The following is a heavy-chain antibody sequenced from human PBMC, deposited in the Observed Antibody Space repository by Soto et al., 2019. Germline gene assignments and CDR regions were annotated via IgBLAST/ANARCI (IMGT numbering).Heavy chain of an antibody. J-gene: IGHJ4*02. CDR2: IIPLLDLA. CDR1: GGAFSSFT. V-gene: IGHV1-69*02. D-gene: IGHD3-10*01. CDR3: AKLGAHNGSGSN. Sequence: QVQLVQSGAEVKEPGSSVKVSCKASGGAFSSFTISWVRQAPGQGLEWMGRIIPLLDLANYSQRYQGRVTITADTSTTTAYMKLSSLKAEDTAVYFCAKLGAHNGSGSNWGQGTLVIVSS.